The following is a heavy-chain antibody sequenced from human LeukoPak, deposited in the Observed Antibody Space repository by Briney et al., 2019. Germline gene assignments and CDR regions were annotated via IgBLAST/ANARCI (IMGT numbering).Heavy chain of an antibody. CDR1: GFDFSSHW. J-gene: IGHJ4*02. V-gene: IGHV3-74*01. CDR3: ARDEVGAPPIDY. CDR2: IRGDGSLL. D-gene: IGHD1-26*01. Sequence: RSGGSLRLSCEAAGFDFSSHWVHWVRQAPGKGLVWISNIRGDGSLLGYADSVKGRFTVSRDNAKNTLFLHMTSLRAEDTAVYYCARDEVGAPPIDYWGQGALVTVSS.